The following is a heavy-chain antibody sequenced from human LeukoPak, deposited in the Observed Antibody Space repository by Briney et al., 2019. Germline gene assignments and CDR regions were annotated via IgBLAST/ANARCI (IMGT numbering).Heavy chain of an antibody. J-gene: IGHJ4*02. CDR1: GYTLTGYY. V-gene: IGHV1-2*02. D-gene: IGHD6-13*01. CDR2: INPQSGGT. CDR3: ATYSSTWEFDH. Sequence: ASVKVSCKASGYTLTGYYMHWVRQAPGQGLEWMGWINPQSGGTNYAQSFQGRVTMTRDTSISTAYMELSRLRSDDTAVYFCATYSSTWEFDHWGQGTLVTVSS.